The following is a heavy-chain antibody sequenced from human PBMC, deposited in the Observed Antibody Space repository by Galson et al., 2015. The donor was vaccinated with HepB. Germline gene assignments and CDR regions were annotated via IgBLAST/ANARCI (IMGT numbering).Heavy chain of an antibody. CDR1: GFTFSSYS. Sequence: SLRLSCAASGFTFSSYSMNWVRQAPGKGLEWVSYISSSSSTIYYADSVKGRFTISRDNAKNSLYLQMNSLRSEDTAVYYCAGCMTTVTTAHDAFDIWGQGTMVTVSS. V-gene: IGHV3-48*01. J-gene: IGHJ3*02. CDR3: AGCMTTVTTAHDAFDI. CDR2: ISSSSSTI. D-gene: IGHD4-17*01.